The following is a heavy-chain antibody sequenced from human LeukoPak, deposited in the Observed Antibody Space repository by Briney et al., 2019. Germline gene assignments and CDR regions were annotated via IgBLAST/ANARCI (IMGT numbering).Heavy chain of an antibody. V-gene: IGHV4-59*11. J-gene: IGHJ3*01. CDR3: AKDVSGTYYAFDA. Sequence: PTETLSLTCGISGASLRSHFWSWIRQTPGMGLEWIGYISNRGSTAYNPSLRSRVTISEDAPQNEVSLNVRHVSPADTAVYYYAKDVSGTYYAFDAWGQGRTV. CDR2: ISNRGST. D-gene: IGHD3-22*01. CDR1: GASLRSHF.